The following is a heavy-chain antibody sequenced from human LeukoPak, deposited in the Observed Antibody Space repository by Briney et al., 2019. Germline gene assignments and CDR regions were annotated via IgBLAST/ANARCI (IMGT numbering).Heavy chain of an antibody. Sequence: GGSVSLSCAASGFTFSRYEMNWDRQGPGKGLEWVSYISSSGTTKNYADSVKGRFTLSRDNAKKSLSLQMNRLRAEDTAIYYSARSNRDAFDLWGQGTVVTVSS. J-gene: IGHJ3*01. CDR2: ISSSGTTK. CDR1: GFTFSRYE. V-gene: IGHV3-48*03. D-gene: IGHD2/OR15-2a*01. CDR3: ARSNRDAFDL.